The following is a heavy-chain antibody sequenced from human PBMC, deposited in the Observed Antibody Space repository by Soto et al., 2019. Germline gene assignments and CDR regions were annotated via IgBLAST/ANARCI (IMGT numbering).Heavy chain of an antibody. V-gene: IGHV4-34*01. CDR2: INHSGST. Sequence: ETLSLTCAVYGGSFSGYYWSWIRQPPGKGLEWIGEINHSGSTNYNPSLKSRVTISVDTSKNQFSLKLSSVTAADTAVYYCARGLIQSTVVVPAARGANWFDPWGQGTLVTVSS. CDR3: ARGLIQSTVVVPAARGANWFDP. D-gene: IGHD2-2*01. J-gene: IGHJ5*02. CDR1: GGSFSGYY.